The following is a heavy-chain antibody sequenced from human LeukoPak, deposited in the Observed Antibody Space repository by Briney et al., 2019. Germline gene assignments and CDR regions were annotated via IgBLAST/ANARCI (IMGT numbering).Heavy chain of an antibody. CDR2: IDTAGRST. CDR3: ARDFLHLGG. D-gene: IGHD3-16*01. Sequence: GGSLRLSCAASGFTFSSYWIHWVRQAPGKGLVWVSRIDTAGRSTSYVDSVKGRFTISRDNAKNTLYLQMNSLRAEDTAVYYCARDFLHLGGWGQGTMVTVSS. CDR1: GFTFSSYW. J-gene: IGHJ3*01. V-gene: IGHV3-74*01.